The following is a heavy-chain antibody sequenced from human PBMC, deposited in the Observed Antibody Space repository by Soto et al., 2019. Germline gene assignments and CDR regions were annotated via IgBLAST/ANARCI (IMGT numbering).Heavy chain of an antibody. Sequence: QVQLVESGGGVVQPGRSLRLSCAASGFTFSSYGMHWVRQAPGKGLEWVAVISYDGSNKYYADSVKGRFTISRDNSKNTLYMQFNGLRAADTAVYYCAKDTIAVAPTFDYWGQGTLVTVST. CDR3: AKDTIAVAPTFDY. J-gene: IGHJ4*02. D-gene: IGHD6-19*01. CDR1: GFTFSSYG. CDR2: ISYDGSNK. V-gene: IGHV3-30*18.